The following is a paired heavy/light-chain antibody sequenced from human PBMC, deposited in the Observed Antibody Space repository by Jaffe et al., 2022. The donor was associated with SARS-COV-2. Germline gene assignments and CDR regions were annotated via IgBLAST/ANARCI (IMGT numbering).Light chain of an antibody. J-gene: IGLJ2*01. V-gene: IGLV1-47*01. Sequence: QSALAQPPSASGTPGQRVSISCSGRSSNIGSNHVYWYQQLPGTAPKLLIYENNQRPSGVPDRFSGSKSGTSASLAISGLRSEDEADYYCAAWDDSLRGPVFGGGTKLTVL. CDR1: SSNIGSNH. CDR2: ENN. CDR3: AAWDDSLRGPV.
Heavy chain of an antibody. J-gene: IGHJ4*02. Sequence: EVQLVESGGALVQPGGSLRLSCAASGFTFSTYWMSWVRQAPGKGLEWVANIRQDGGEIYYVESVKGRFTISRDNTKNSLFVQMNSLRVEDTAVYYCARSDDYGPSFGYWGQGTLVTVSS. CDR2: IRQDGGEI. CDR1: GFTFSTYW. V-gene: IGHV3-7*01. D-gene: IGHD4-17*01. CDR3: ARSDDYGPSFGY.